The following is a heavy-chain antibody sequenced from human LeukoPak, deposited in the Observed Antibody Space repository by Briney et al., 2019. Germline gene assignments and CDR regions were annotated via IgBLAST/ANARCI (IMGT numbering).Heavy chain of an antibody. V-gene: IGHV3-11*04. CDR2: IGNSASVT. J-gene: IGHJ6*03. CDR3: ARGGQRYYYYYMDV. Sequence: GGSLRLSCAASGFTFSDYYMSWIRQAPGKGLEWILYIGNSASVTYYADSVKGRFTISRDNSKNTLYLQMGSLRAEDMAVYYCARGGQRYYYYYMDVWGKGTTVTVSS. CDR1: GFTFSDYY.